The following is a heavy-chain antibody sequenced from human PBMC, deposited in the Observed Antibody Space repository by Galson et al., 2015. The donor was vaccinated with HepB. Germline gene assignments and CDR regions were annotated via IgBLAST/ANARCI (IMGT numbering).Heavy chain of an antibody. CDR2: ISYDGTYI. J-gene: IGHJ4*02. Sequence: SLRLSCAASGFTFSTCGMHWVRQAPGKGLEWLALISYDGTYIYYTDSVKGRFTISRDNSKSTLYLQMNSLGAQDTAVYYCAKGIYSGYENYFDCWGQGTLVTVSS. CDR1: GFTFSTCG. D-gene: IGHD5-12*01. CDR3: AKGIYSGYENYFDC. V-gene: IGHV3-30*18.